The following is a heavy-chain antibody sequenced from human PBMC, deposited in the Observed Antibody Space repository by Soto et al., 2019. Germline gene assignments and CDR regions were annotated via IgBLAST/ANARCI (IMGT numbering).Heavy chain of an antibody. Sequence: ASVKVSCKASGYTFTGYYMHWVRQAPGQGLEWMGWINPNSGGTNYAQKFQGWVTMTRDTSISTAYMELSRLRSDDTAVYYCARDCSSTSCRGSAFDIWGQGTMVTVSS. J-gene: IGHJ3*02. CDR3: ARDCSSTSCRGSAFDI. D-gene: IGHD2-2*01. CDR1: GYTFTGYY. CDR2: INPNSGGT. V-gene: IGHV1-2*04.